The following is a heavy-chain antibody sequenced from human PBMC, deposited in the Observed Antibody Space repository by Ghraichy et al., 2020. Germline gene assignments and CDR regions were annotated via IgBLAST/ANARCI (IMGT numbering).Heavy chain of an antibody. CDR2: ISGYNGKT. D-gene: IGHD3-10*01. CDR3: ARDLAWVTVDRTPNWFDP. Sequence: ASVKVSCKTSGYTFRSYGISWVRQAPGQGLEWMGWISGYNGKTHYAQKFQDRVIMTTDTSTNSAHMELRSLTADDTAVYYCARDLAWVTVDRTPNWFDPWGQGTLVIVSS. V-gene: IGHV1-18*01. J-gene: IGHJ5*02. CDR1: GYTFRSYG.